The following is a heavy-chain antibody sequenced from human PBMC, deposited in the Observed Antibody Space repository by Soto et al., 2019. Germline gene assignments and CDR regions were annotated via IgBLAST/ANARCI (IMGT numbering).Heavy chain of an antibody. CDR3: ARHLSNVNSGYDSPFDY. CDR2: VSYSGST. V-gene: IGHV4-59*08. D-gene: IGHD5-12*01. Sequence: TSETLSLTCSVSNDSISNYFWSWIRQPPGKGLEWIGFVSYSGSTDYNPSLKSRVSISIDTSKSLFSLRLSSVTAADTAVYYCARHLSNVNSGYDSPFDYWGQGTLVTVSS. J-gene: IGHJ4*02. CDR1: NDSISNYF.